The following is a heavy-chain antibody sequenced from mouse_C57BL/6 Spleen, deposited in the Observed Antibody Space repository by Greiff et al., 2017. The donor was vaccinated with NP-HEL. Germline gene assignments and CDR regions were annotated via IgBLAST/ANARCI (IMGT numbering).Heavy chain of an antibody. D-gene: IGHD2-13*01. CDR1: GYAFTSYS. J-gene: IGHJ3*01. V-gene: IGHV1-80*01. CDR2: IYPGDGDT. Sequence: VQLQQSGAELVKPGASVTISCKASGYAFTSYSMNWVKQRPGKGLEWIGQIYPGDGDTNYNGKFKVKATLTADKSSRTAYMRLSCLTSEVSAVYVCASRCYGDEGFAYWGQGTLVTVSA. CDR3: ASRCYGDEGFAY.